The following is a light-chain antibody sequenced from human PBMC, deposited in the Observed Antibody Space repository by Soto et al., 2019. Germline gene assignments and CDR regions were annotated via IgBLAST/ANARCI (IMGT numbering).Light chain of an antibody. CDR1: QSVGSN. V-gene: IGKV3-15*01. Sequence: EILMTQSPATLSVSPGESATLSCRASQSVGSNLAWHQQKPGQAPRILMYDASTRATGISARFRGSGSGTEFTLTISRLQSEDFAVYYCQQYHNWPITFGQGTRLEIK. CDR3: QQYHNWPIT. CDR2: DAS. J-gene: IGKJ5*01.